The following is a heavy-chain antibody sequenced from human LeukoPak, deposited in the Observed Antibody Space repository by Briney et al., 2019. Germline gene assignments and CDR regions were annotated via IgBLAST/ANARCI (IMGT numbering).Heavy chain of an antibody. V-gene: IGHV4-38-2*01. CDR3: ARIRMGHIVVLPASFDF. Sequence: SETLSLTCAVSGFSISSAYYWGWIRQPPGKGLEWIGSIYYSGSSYYNSSLKSRVSISVDTSKNQFSLKLSSVTATDTAVYYCARIRMGHIVVLPASFDFWGQGTLVTVSS. CDR1: GFSISSAYY. CDR2: IYYSGSS. D-gene: IGHD2-2*01. J-gene: IGHJ4*02.